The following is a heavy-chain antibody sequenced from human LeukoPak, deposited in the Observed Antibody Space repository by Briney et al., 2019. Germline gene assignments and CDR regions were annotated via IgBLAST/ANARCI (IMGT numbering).Heavy chain of an antibody. CDR2: ISYDGSNK. Sequence: GGSLRLSCAASGFTFSSYAMHWVRQAPGKGPEWVAVISYDGSNKYYADSVKGRFTISRDNSKNTLYLQMNSLRAEDTAVYYCAREERTAFRTRGAFDIWGQGTMVTVSP. V-gene: IGHV3-30*14. D-gene: IGHD1-1*01. CDR1: GFTFSSYA. CDR3: AREERTAFRTRGAFDI. J-gene: IGHJ3*02.